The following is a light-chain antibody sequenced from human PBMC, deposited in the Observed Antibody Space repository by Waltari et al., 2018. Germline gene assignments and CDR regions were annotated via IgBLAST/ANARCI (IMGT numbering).Light chain of an antibody. CDR1: QTIGLS. V-gene: IGKV1-5*03. CDR2: KTS. CDR3: QQYRDYLGT. Sequence: DIQMTQTPSTLSASVGDKVIISCRASQTIGLSLAWYQQRPGTAPALLIYKTSTLQGGVPSRFSGSGSGTEFTLTISSLQPDDFATYYCQQYRDYLGTFGQGPSWKS. J-gene: IGKJ1*01.